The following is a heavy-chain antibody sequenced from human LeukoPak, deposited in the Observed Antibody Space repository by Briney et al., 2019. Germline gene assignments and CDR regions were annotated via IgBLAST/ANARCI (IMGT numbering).Heavy chain of an antibody. Sequence: ASVKVSCKVSGYTFTSYDINWVRQATGQGLEWMGWMNPSSGNTGYAQKFQGRVTMTRNTSISTAYMELSSLRSEDTAVYYCARVEGYCSGGSCLNLDYWGQGTLVTVSS. CDR1: GYTFTSYD. CDR2: MNPSSGNT. J-gene: IGHJ4*02. CDR3: ARVEGYCSGGSCLNLDY. D-gene: IGHD2-15*01. V-gene: IGHV1-8*01.